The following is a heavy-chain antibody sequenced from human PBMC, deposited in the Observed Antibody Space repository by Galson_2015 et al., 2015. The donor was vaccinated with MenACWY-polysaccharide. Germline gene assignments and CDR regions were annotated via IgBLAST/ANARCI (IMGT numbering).Heavy chain of an antibody. CDR1: GFTFSSYW. Sequence: SLRLSCAASGFTFSSYWMTWVRQAPGKGLEWVANIKKDGSEKYYVDSVKGRFTISRDNSKNSLYLQMHSLRAEDTAVYSCARGHYGMDVWGQGTTVTLSS. CDR2: IKKDGSEK. V-gene: IGHV3-7*01. J-gene: IGHJ6*02. CDR3: ARGHYGMDV.